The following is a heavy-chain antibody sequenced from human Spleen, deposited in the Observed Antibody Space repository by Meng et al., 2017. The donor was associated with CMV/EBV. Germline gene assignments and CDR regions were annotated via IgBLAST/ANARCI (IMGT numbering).Heavy chain of an antibody. V-gene: IGHV3-33*06. J-gene: IGHJ3*02. D-gene: IGHD1-7*01. CDR3: AKAITGTTRVHAFDI. CDR2: IWYDGSNK. CDR1: GFTFSSYG. Sequence: GGSLRLSCAASGFTFSSYGMHWVRQAPGKGLEWVAVIWYDGSNKYYADSVKGRFTISRDNSKNTLYLQMNSLRAEDTAVYYCAKAITGTTRVHAFDIWGQGTMVTVSS.